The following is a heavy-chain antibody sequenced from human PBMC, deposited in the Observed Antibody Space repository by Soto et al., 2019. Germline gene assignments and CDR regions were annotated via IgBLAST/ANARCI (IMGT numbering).Heavy chain of an antibody. CDR3: ARVRYCSSSSCYARDY. CDR1: GFTFSSYS. V-gene: IGHV3-21*01. D-gene: IGHD2-2*01. Sequence: EVQLVESGGGLVKPGGSLRLSCAASGFTFSSYSMNWVRQAPGKGLEWVSSISSSSSYIYYADSVKGRFTISRDNAKNSLYLQMNSLRAEDTAVYYCARVRYCSSSSCYARDYWGQGTLVTVSS. CDR2: ISSSSSYI. J-gene: IGHJ4*02.